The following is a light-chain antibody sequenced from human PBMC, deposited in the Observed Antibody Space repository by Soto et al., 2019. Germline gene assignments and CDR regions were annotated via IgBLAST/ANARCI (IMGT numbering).Light chain of an antibody. Sequence: QSVLTQPPSASGSPGQLVTLSCTGTSSDVGGYNYVSWYQQHPGKAPKLIIYEVSKRPSGVPDRFSGSKSGNTASLTVSGLQAEDEADYSCSSYAGSNNYVFGTGTKLTVL. CDR1: SSDVGGYNY. CDR2: EVS. CDR3: SSYAGSNNYV. J-gene: IGLJ1*01. V-gene: IGLV2-8*01.